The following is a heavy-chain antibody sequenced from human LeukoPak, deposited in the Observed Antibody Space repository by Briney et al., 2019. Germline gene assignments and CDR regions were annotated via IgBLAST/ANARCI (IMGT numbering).Heavy chain of an antibody. CDR2: ISSSSSTI. CDR3: ARDQQMGSSWYYYYYYYMDV. CDR1: GFTFSSYS. Sequence: GGSLRLSCAASGFTFSSYSMNWVRQAPGKGLEWVSYISSSSSTIYYADSVKGRFTISRDNAKNSLYLQMNSLRAEDTAVYYCARDQQMGSSWYYYYYYYMDVWGKGTTVTVSS. J-gene: IGHJ6*03. V-gene: IGHV3-48*01. D-gene: IGHD6-13*01.